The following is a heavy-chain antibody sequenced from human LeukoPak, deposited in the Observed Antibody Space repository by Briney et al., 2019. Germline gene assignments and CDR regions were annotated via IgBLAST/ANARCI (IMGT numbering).Heavy chain of an antibody. CDR2: IYYSGST. J-gene: IGHJ3*02. V-gene: IGHV4-39*01. CDR3: ARHAPRTDYGYAFDI. D-gene: IGHD3-16*01. CDR1: GGSISSSSYY. Sequence: SETLSLTCTVSGGSISSSSYYWGWIRQPPGKGLEWIGSIYYSGSTYYNPSLKSRVTISVDTSKNQFSLSLTSVTAADTAVYYCARHAPRTDYGYAFDIWGQGTVVTVSS.